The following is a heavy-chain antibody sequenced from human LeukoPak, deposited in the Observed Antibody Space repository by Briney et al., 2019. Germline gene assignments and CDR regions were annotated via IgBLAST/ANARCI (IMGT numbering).Heavy chain of an antibody. D-gene: IGHD2-2*01. J-gene: IGHJ4*01. V-gene: IGHV3-23*01. Sequence: GGSLRLSCAASGFTFSSYAMSWVRQAPGKGLEWVSAISGSGGSTYYADSVKGRFTISRDNSKNTLYLQMNSLRAEDTAVYYCAKRYCSSTSCYDGFDYWGQEPWSPSPQ. CDR1: GFTFSSYA. CDR3: AKRYCSSTSCYDGFDY. CDR2: ISGSGGST.